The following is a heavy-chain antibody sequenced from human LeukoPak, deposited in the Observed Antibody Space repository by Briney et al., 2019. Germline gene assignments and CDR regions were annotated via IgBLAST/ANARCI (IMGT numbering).Heavy chain of an antibody. Sequence: GGSLRLSCAASGFTFSSYSMNWVRQAPGKGLEWVSSISSSSSYIYYADSVKGRFTISRDNAKNSLYLQMNSLRAEDTAVYYCAKGSREYSSSSLDYWGQGTLVTVSS. J-gene: IGHJ4*02. CDR1: GFTFSSYS. D-gene: IGHD6-6*01. CDR3: AKGSREYSSSSLDY. CDR2: ISSSSSYI. V-gene: IGHV3-21*04.